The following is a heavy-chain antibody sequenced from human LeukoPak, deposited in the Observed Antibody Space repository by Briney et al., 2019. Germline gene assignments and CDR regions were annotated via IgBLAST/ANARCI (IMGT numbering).Heavy chain of an antibody. CDR2: IIPIFGTA. Sequence: SVKVSCTASGGTFSSYVISWVRQAPGQGLEWMGGIIPIFGTANYAQKFQGRVTITADESTSTAYMELSSLRSEDTAVYYCARGGSGNYYGPAGWGQGTLVTVSS. V-gene: IGHV1-69*13. CDR3: ARGGSGNYYGPAG. J-gene: IGHJ4*02. CDR1: GGTFSSYV. D-gene: IGHD1-26*01.